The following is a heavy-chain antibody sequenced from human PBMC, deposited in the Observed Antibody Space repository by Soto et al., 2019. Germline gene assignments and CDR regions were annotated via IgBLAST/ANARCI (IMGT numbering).Heavy chain of an antibody. J-gene: IGHJ5*02. CDR3: ARRSLMDNWFDP. V-gene: IGHV4-39*01. Sequence: LSLTCTVSGGSISSSSYYWGWIRQPPGKGLEWIGSIYYSGSTYYNPSLKSRVTISVDTSKNQFSLKLSSVTAADTAVYYCARRSLMDNWFDPWGQGTLVTVSS. CDR1: GGSISSSSYY. CDR2: IYYSGST.